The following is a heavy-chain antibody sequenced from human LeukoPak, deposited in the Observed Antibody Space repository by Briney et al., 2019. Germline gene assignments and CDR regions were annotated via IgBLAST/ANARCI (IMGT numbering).Heavy chain of an antibody. CDR3: ARDQGYCTNGVCYTGFDY. Sequence: GGSLRLSCAASGFTFSSYIMSWVRQAPGKGLEWVSSISSSSSYIYYADSVKGRFTISRDNAKNSLYLQMNSLRAEDTAVYYCARDQGYCTNGVCYTGFDYWGQGTLVTVSS. D-gene: IGHD2-8*01. CDR1: GFTFSSYI. J-gene: IGHJ4*02. V-gene: IGHV3-21*01. CDR2: ISSSSSYI.